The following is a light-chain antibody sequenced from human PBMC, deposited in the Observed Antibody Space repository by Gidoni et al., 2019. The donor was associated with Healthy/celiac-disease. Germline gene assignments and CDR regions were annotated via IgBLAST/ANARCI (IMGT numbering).Light chain of an antibody. V-gene: IGKV1-33*01. CDR2: DAS. CDR1: QDSSNY. Sequence: DIQMTQSPSSLSASVGDRVTITCQASQDSSNYLNWYQQKPGKAPKLLIYDASNLETGVPSRFSGSGSGTDFTFTISSLQPEDIATYYCQQYDNLPSYTFGQGTKLEIK. J-gene: IGKJ2*01. CDR3: QQYDNLPSYT.